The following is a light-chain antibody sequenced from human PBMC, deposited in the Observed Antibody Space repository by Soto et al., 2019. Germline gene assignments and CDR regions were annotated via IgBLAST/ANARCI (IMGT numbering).Light chain of an antibody. CDR2: RNN. CDR3: AACDDSLSVYNYV. Sequence: QSVLTQPPSASGTPGQRVTISCSGSSSNIGSNYVYWYQQLPGTAPKLLIYRNNQRPSGVPDRFSGSKSGTSASLAISGLRSEDEAEDYCAACDDSLSVYNYVFGTGTKVTVL. CDR1: SSNIGSNY. J-gene: IGLJ1*01. V-gene: IGLV1-47*01.